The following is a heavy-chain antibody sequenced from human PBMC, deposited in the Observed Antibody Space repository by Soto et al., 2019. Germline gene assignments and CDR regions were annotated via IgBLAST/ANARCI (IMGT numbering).Heavy chain of an antibody. J-gene: IGHJ5*02. CDR3: DRLEHRSACFDT. CDR2: IYYSGST. CDR1: GGSISSGDYY. V-gene: IGHV4-30-4*01. Sequence: SETLSLTCTVSGGSISSGDYYWSWIRQPPGKGLEWIGYIYYSGSTYYNPSLKSRVTISVDTSKNQFSLKLSSVTAADTAVYYCDRLEHRSACFDTWGQGTLVTVSS.